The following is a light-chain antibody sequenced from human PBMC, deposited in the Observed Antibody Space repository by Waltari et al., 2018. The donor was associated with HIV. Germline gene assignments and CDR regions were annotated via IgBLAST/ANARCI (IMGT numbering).Light chain of an antibody. CDR3: QSTDITGTYAV. CDR2: KDK. CDR1: ALPTQF. J-gene: IGLJ1*01. V-gene: IGLV3-25*03. Sequence: YELTQSPSVSVSPGQTATINCFGDALPTQFDYWYQHKPGQAPVLLISKDKERPSGSPDRFSGSGSGTTVTLTISGVRAEDEADYYCQSTDITGTYAVFGPGTKVTVL.